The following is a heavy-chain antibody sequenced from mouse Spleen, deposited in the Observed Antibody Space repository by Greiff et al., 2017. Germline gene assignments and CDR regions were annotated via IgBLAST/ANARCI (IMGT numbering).Heavy chain of an antibody. CDR1: GYTFTDYY. D-gene: IGHD1-1*01. Sequence: EVQLQQSGPELVKPGASVKISCKASGYTFTDYYMNWVKQSHGKSLEWIGDINPNNGGTSYNQKFKGKATLTVDKSSSTAYMELRSLTSEDSAVYYCASFTTVVTSYAMDYWGQGTSVTVSS. J-gene: IGHJ4*01. V-gene: IGHV1-26*01. CDR2: INPNNGGT. CDR3: ASFTTVVTSYAMDY.